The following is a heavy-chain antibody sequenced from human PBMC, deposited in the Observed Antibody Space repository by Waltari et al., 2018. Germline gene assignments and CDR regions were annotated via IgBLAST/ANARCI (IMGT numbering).Heavy chain of an antibody. J-gene: IGHJ4*02. D-gene: IGHD6-6*01. V-gene: IGHV4-34*02. Sequence: QVQLQQWGAGLLKPSEPLSLTCAVYGGSFHYYYWSWIRQPPGKGLEWVGDINHTGDTRYNPSLKSRVTMSVDTSKSQFSLTLSSVTAADMAIYYCARWWGYSSSYYFDHWGQGTLATVSS. CDR2: INHTGDT. CDR1: GGSFHYYY. CDR3: ARWWGYSSSYYFDH.